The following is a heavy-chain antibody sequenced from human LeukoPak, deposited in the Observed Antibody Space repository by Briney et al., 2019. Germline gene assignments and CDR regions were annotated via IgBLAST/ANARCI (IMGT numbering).Heavy chain of an antibody. CDR1: GGSFSGYY. V-gene: IGHV4-34*01. D-gene: IGHD3-22*01. J-gene: IGHJ2*01. Sequence: PLETLSLTCAVYGGSFSGYYWSWIRQPPGKGLEWIGEINHSGSTNYNPSLKSRVTISVDTSKNQFSLKLSSVTAADTAVYYCARGPSGYYYDSSGYLRYWYFDLWGRGTLVTVSS. CDR2: INHSGST. CDR3: ARGPSGYYYDSSGYLRYWYFDL.